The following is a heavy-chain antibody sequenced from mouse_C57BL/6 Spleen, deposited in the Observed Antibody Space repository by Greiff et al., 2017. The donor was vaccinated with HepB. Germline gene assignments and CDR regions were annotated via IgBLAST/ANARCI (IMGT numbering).Heavy chain of an antibody. V-gene: IGHV1-4*01. Sequence: VQLQESGAELARPGASVKMSCKASGYTFTSYTMHWVKQRPGQGLEWIGYINPSSGYTKYNQKFKDKATLTADKSSSTAYMQLSSLTSEDSAVYYCARHDYGSSPGYFDVWGTGTTVTVSS. CDR2: INPSSGYT. J-gene: IGHJ1*03. D-gene: IGHD1-1*01. CDR3: ARHDYGSSPGYFDV. CDR1: GYTFTSYT.